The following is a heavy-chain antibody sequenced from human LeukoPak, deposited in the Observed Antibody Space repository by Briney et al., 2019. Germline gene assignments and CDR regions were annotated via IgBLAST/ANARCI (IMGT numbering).Heavy chain of an antibody. D-gene: IGHD2-2*01. CDR1: GGSISSYY. J-gene: IGHJ6*02. Sequence: PSETRSLTCTVSGGSISSYYWSWIRQPPGKGLEWIGYIYYSGSTNYNPSLKSRVTISVDTSKNQFSLKLSSVTAADTAVYYCAREALVVPAASGRYYYYGMDVWGQGTTVTVSS. CDR3: AREALVVPAASGRYYYYGMDV. V-gene: IGHV4-59*01. CDR2: IYYSGST.